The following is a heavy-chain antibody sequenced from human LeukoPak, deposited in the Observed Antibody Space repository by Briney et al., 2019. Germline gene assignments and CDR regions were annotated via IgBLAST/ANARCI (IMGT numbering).Heavy chain of an antibody. V-gene: IGHV4-59*01. D-gene: IGHD1-14*01. Sequence: PSETLSLTCTVSGGSMSTYYWTWIRQPPGKGLEWIGFIYYTGSTNYNPSLKSRVTISVDTSKNQFSLKLSSVTAADTAVYYCAGMRITTPAVRTLDYWGQGTLVTVSS. J-gene: IGHJ4*02. CDR3: AGMRITTPAVRTLDY. CDR1: GGSMSTYY. CDR2: IYYTGST.